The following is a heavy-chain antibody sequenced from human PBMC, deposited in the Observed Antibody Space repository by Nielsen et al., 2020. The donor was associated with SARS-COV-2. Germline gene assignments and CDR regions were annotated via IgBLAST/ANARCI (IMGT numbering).Heavy chain of an antibody. CDR1: GFTFSSFG. Sequence: GGSLRLSCAASGFTFSSFGMHWVRQAPGKGLEWLAVIWYDGSNKYYTDSVQGRFIISRDNSKNNLFLQMNSLGVEDTALYYCARDCGGGCYYAFDVWGQGTMVTVSS. D-gene: IGHD1-26*01. V-gene: IGHV3-33*01. CDR2: IWYDGSNK. CDR3: ARDCGGGCYYAFDV. J-gene: IGHJ3*01.